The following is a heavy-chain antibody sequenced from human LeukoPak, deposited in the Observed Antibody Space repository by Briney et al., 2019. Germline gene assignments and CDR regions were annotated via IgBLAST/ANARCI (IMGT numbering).Heavy chain of an antibody. CDR2: IYYSGST. CDR1: GGSIISSSYY. J-gene: IGHJ4*02. V-gene: IGHV4-39*01. CDR3: ARQVRQVTIFGVVTSRPDY. Sequence: SETLSLTCTVSGGSIISSSYYWGWIRQPPGKGLEWIGSIYYSGSTYYNPSLKSRVTISVDTSKNQFSLKLSSVTAADTAVYYCARQVRQVTIFGVVTSRPDYWGQGTLVTVSS. D-gene: IGHD3-3*01.